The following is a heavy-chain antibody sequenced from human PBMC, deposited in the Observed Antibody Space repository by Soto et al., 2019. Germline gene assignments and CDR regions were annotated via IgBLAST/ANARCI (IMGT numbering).Heavy chain of an antibody. CDR3: ARGSSIAGLYDGIDV. CDR2: NYYSGIT. D-gene: IGHD6-6*01. J-gene: IGHJ6*02. V-gene: IGHV4-31*03. Sequence: QVQLQESGPGLVKPSQTLSLTCTVSGGSISSGGYYWTWIRQHPGKGLEWMGYNYYSGITYYNTSLKSRVTMSLDTSKNQFSLKLSSVTAADTAVYYCARGSSIAGLYDGIDVWGQGTTVTVSS. CDR1: GGSISSGGYY.